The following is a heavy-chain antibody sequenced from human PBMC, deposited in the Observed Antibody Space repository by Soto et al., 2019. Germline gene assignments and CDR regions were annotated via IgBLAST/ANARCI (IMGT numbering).Heavy chain of an antibody. V-gene: IGHV1-2*04. J-gene: IGHJ6*02. Sequence: ASVKVSCKASGYTFTGYYMHWVRQAPGQGLEWMGWINPNSGGTNYAQKFQGWVTMTRETSSSTAYMELSRLRSDDTAVYYCARVAAAGKYYYYGMDVWGQGTTVTVSS. D-gene: IGHD6-13*01. CDR1: GYTFTGYY. CDR3: ARVAAAGKYYYYGMDV. CDR2: INPNSGGT.